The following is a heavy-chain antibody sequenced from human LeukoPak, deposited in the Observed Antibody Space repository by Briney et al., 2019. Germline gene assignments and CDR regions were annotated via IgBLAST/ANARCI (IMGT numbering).Heavy chain of an antibody. J-gene: IGHJ3*02. D-gene: IGHD3-9*01. Sequence: GGSLRLSCAASGFTFSSYSMNWVRQAPGKGLEWVTYISSSSSTIYYADSVKGRFTISRDNAKNSLYLQMNSLRAEDTAVYYCAEGPYYDILTGYSSDAFHIWGQGTVVTVSS. V-gene: IGHV3-48*01. CDR2: ISSSSSTI. CDR3: AEGPYYDILTGYSSDAFHI. CDR1: GFTFSSYS.